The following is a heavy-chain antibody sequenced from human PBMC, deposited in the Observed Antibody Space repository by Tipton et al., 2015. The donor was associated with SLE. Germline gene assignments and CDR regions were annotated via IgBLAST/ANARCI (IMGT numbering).Heavy chain of an antibody. CDR2: IYSSGST. D-gene: IGHD6-19*01. V-gene: IGHV4-61*02. CDR1: GGSISSGNYY. J-gene: IGHJ5*02. Sequence: TLSLTCTVSGGSISSGNYYWSWIRQPAGKGLEWIGRIYSSGSTNYNPSLKSRVTISVDTSKNQFSLKLSSVTAADTAVYYCARQVGGIAVAAHNWFDPWGQGTLVTVSS. CDR3: ARQVGGIAVAAHNWFDP.